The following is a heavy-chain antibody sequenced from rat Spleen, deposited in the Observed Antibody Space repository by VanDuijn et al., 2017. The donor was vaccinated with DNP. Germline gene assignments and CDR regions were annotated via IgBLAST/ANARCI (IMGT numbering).Heavy chain of an antibody. CDR2: ISTNGGNA. V-gene: IGHV5S13*01. Sequence: EVQLVESGGALVQPGRSLKLSCVASGFIFNKYGMAWVRQASTTGLEWVASISTNGGNAYYRDSVKGRFTISRDNSKNTLYLQMDSLRSEDTATYYCATSTGAYWGQGTLVTVSS. CDR1: GFIFNKYG. D-gene: IGHD1-2*01. J-gene: IGHJ3*01. CDR3: ATSTGAY.